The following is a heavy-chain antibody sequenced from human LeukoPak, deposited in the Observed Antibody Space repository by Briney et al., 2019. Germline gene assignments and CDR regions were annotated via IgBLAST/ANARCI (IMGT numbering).Heavy chain of an antibody. CDR3: ARHTNYYDSSGYFPY. CDR2: IYPGDSDT. Sequence: GESLKISCKGSGYSFTSYWIGWVRQMPGKGLEWMGIIYPGDSDTRYSPSFQGQVTISADKSISTAYLQWSSLKASDTAMYHCARHTNYYDSSGYFPYWGQGTLVTVSS. V-gene: IGHV5-51*01. D-gene: IGHD3-22*01. CDR1: GYSFTSYW. J-gene: IGHJ4*02.